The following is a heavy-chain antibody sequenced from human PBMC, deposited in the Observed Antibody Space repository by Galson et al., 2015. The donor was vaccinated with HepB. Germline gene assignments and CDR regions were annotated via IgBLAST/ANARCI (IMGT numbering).Heavy chain of an antibody. D-gene: IGHD3-9*01. CDR1: GFTFSSYA. Sequence: SLRLSCAASGFTFSSYAMHWVRQAPGKGLEWVAVISYDGSNKYYADSVKGRFTISRDNSKNTLYLQMNSLRAEDTAVYYCARGEYDILTGYPFDYWGQGTLVTVSS. CDR3: ARGEYDILTGYPFDY. J-gene: IGHJ4*02. V-gene: IGHV3-30-3*01. CDR2: ISYDGSNK.